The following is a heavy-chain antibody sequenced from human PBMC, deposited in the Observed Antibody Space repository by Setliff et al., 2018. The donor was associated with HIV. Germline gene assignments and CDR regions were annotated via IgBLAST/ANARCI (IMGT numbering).Heavy chain of an antibody. D-gene: IGHD6-19*01. CDR2: IIPIFGTT. V-gene: IGHV1-69*13. CDR3: ARDPSIAVAGAAV. CDR1: GGTFSSYA. Sequence: ASVKVSCKASGGTFSSYAISWVRQAPGQGLEWMGGIIPIFGTTNYAQRFQGRVTITADEWTSTAYMELSSLRSEDTAVYYCARDPSIAVAGAAVWGRGTTVTVSS. J-gene: IGHJ6*02.